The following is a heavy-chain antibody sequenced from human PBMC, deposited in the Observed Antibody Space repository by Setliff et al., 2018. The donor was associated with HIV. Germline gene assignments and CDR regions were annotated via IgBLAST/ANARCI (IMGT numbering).Heavy chain of an antibody. CDR2: IYPNTGGT. CDR3: AKDYLSRRVVAATPTHTEY. J-gene: IGHJ4*02. D-gene: IGHD2-15*01. Sequence: GASVKVSCKASGYTFTEYYIHWVRQAPGQGLEWMGWIYPNTGGTNYAQKFQGRVTMTRDTSISTAYMELSRLRSDDTAIYYCAKDYLSRRVVAATPTHTEYWGQGTLVTVSS. CDR1: GYTFTEYY. V-gene: IGHV1-2*02.